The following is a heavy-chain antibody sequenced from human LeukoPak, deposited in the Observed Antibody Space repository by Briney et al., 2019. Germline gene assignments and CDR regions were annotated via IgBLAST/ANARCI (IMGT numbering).Heavy chain of an antibody. CDR2: INWNGGST. CDR3: ARVSIYYDSSGYYAV. D-gene: IGHD3-22*01. Sequence: GGSLRLSCAASGFTFDDYGLSWVRQAPGKGLEWVSTINWNGGSTGYADSVKGRFTISRDNAKNSLYLQMNSLRAEDTAVYYCARVSIYYDSSGYYAVWGQGTLVTVSS. V-gene: IGHV3-20*04. CDR1: GFTFDDYG. J-gene: IGHJ4*02.